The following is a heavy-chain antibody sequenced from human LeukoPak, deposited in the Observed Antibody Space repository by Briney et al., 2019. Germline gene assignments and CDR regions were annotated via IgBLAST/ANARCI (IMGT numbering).Heavy chain of an antibody. Sequence: PGGSLRLSCAATGFTVSSNYMSWVRQAPERGLEWLSIIHSGGNTYYADSVKGRFTISRDNAENTLYLQMNSLRAEDTAVYYCAKGQGNYPLNWFDPWGQGTLVTVSS. V-gene: IGHV3-53*01. D-gene: IGHD1-7*01. CDR1: GFTVSSNY. J-gene: IGHJ5*02. CDR2: IHSGGNT. CDR3: AKGQGNYPLNWFDP.